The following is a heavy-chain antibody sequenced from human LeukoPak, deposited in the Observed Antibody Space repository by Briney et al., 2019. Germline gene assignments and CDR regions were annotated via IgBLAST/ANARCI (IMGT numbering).Heavy chain of an antibody. V-gene: IGHV3-23*01. Sequence: GGSLRPSCAASGFTFSSYAMSWVRQAPGKGLEWVSAISGSGGSTYYADSVKGRFTISRDNSKNTLYLQMNSLRAEDTAVYYCAKTSPYYDSSGQFDYWGQGTLVTVSS. CDR2: ISGSGGST. CDR1: GFTFSSYA. D-gene: IGHD3-22*01. CDR3: AKTSPYYDSSGQFDY. J-gene: IGHJ4*02.